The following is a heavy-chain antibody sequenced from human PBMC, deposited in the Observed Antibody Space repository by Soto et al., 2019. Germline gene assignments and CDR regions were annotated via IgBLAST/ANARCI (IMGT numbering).Heavy chain of an antibody. Sequence: SETLSLTCTVSGGSISSYYWSWIRQPPGKGLEWIGYIYYSGSSNYNPSLKSRVTISVDTSKNQFSLKLSSVTAADTAVYYCARHIWEIREFADWGQGTLVTVSS. J-gene: IGHJ4*02. V-gene: IGHV4-59*08. CDR3: ARHIWEIREFAD. CDR2: IYYSGSS. D-gene: IGHD1-26*01. CDR1: GGSISSYY.